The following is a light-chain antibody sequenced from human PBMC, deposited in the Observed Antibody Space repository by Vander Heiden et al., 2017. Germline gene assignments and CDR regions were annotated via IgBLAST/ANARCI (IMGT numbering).Light chain of an antibody. Sequence: QSVLPQPPSVSGAPGQRVPISCPGSSSNIRAGYDVHWYQQLPGTAPKLLIYGNSNRPSGVPDRFSGSKSGTSASLAITGLQAEDEADYYCQSYDSSLSVVFGGGTKLTVL. J-gene: IGLJ2*01. CDR2: GNS. CDR3: QSYDSSLSVV. CDR1: SSNIRAGYD. V-gene: IGLV1-40*01.